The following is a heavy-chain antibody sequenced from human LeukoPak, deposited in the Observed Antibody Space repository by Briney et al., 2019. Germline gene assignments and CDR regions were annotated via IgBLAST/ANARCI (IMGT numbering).Heavy chain of an antibody. CDR3: ARGGYYPY. Sequence: PSETLSLTCTVSGGSISSSTYYWGWIRQPPGKGLEWIGSIYYSGSTYYNPSLKSRVTISVDTSKNQFSLKLSSVTAADTAVYYCARGGYYPYWGQGTLVTVSS. CDR2: IYYSGST. CDR1: GGSISSSTYY. V-gene: IGHV4-39*01. J-gene: IGHJ4*02. D-gene: IGHD3-3*01.